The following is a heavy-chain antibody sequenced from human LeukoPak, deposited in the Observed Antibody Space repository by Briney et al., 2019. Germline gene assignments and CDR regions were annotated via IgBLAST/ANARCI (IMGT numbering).Heavy chain of an antibody. J-gene: IGHJ4*02. V-gene: IGHV4-34*01. Sequence: SETLSLTCAVYGGSFSGYYWSWIRQPPGKGLEWIGEINHSGSTNYNPSLKSRVTISVDTSKNRFSLKLSSVTAADTAVYYCASRKGVAAAGPYFDYWGQGTLVTVSS. CDR2: INHSGST. D-gene: IGHD6-13*01. CDR3: ASRKGVAAAGPYFDY. CDR1: GGSFSGYY.